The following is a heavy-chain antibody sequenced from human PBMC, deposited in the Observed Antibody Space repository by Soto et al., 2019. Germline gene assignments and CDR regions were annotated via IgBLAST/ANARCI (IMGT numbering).Heavy chain of an antibody. CDR3: ARDDVIAPDGFTY. D-gene: IGHD3-16*02. CDR1: GASIGRYY. V-gene: IGHV4-4*07. Sequence: LSDTWISSGASIGRYYCMWFSQPAGKGLEWIGRIYPSGSTNYNPSLKSRVTMSVDTSKNQFSLKLSSVTAADTAVYYCARDDVIAPDGFTYSAQGTLVPV. J-gene: IGHJ4*02. CDR2: IYPSGST.